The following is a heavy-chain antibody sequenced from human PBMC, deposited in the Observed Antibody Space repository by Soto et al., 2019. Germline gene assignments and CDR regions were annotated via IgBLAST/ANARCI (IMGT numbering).Heavy chain of an antibody. CDR2: INSDGSNT. D-gene: IGHD3-16*01. CDR1: GFTFSRYW. Sequence: PGGSLRLSCAASGFTFSRYWMHWVRQDPGEGLVWVSHINSDGSNTKYADSVKGRFTVSRDNAKNTLYLQMNSLRAEDTAVYYCAKDLSWGQCDYWGQGTLVTVSS. V-gene: IGHV3-74*03. CDR3: AKDLSWGQCDY. J-gene: IGHJ4*02.